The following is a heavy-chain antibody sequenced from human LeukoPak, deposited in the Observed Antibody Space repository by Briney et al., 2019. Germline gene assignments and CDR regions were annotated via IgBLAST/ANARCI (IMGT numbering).Heavy chain of an antibody. CDR1: GFTFSSYW. Sequence: GGSLRLSCAASGFTFSSYWMSWVRQAPGKGLEWVANIKQDGSEKYYVDSVKGRFTISRDNAKNSLYLQMNSLRAEDTAVYYCARAEGYYDSSGYVYYFDYWGQGTLVTVSS. CDR2: IKQDGSEK. CDR3: ARAEGYYDSSGYVYYFDY. D-gene: IGHD3-22*01. J-gene: IGHJ4*02. V-gene: IGHV3-7*01.